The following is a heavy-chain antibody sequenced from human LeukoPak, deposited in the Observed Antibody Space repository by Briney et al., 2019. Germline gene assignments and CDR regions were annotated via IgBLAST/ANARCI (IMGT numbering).Heavy chain of an antibody. D-gene: IGHD1-14*01. V-gene: IGHV3-30*18. CDR2: ISFDANNK. CDR3: AKDRHPARTDGYYFDY. Sequence: PGGSLRLSCAASAFTFRTYGMHWVRQAPGKGLEWVAVISFDANNKYYADFVKGRFTISRDNSKNTLYLQMNSLRAEDTAVYYCAKDRHPARTDGYYFDYWGQGTLVTVSS. J-gene: IGHJ4*02. CDR1: AFTFRTYG.